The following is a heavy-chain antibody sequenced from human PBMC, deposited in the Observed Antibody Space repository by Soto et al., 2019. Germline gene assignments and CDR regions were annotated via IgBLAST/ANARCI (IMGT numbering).Heavy chain of an antibody. V-gene: IGHV1-24*01. CDR2: FDPEDGET. CDR3: ATDPTGGDYYYGMDV. Sequence: ASVKVSCKAAGYTFTSDAIHWVRQAHGKGLEWMGGFDPEDGETIYAQKFQGRVTMTEDTSTDTAYMELSSLRSEDTAVYYCATDPTGGDYYYGMDVWGQGTTVTVSS. CDR1: GYTFTSDA. J-gene: IGHJ6*02. D-gene: IGHD1-26*01.